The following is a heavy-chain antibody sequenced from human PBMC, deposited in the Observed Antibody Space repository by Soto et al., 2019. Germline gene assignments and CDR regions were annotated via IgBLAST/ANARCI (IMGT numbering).Heavy chain of an antibody. D-gene: IGHD5-18*01. CDR3: ASDDEDTAT. CDR2: IYPGDSDT. Sequence: GESLKISCKGSGYTFTTYWVGWVRQLPGKGPEWMGIIYPGDSDTTYSPSFQGQVTISADKSTSTVYMELSSLRSEDTAVYYCASDDEDTATWGQGTLVTVSS. CDR1: GYTFTTYW. J-gene: IGHJ5*02. V-gene: IGHV5-51*01.